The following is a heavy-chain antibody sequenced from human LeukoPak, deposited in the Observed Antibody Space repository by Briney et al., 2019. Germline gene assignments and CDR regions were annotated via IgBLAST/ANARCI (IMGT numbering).Heavy chain of an antibody. CDR3: ARYDGGSGPFDY. CDR2: LYNGGNT. V-gene: IGHV3-53*01. CDR1: GFTVGSNY. J-gene: IGHJ4*02. D-gene: IGHD3-10*01. Sequence: GGSLRLSCAVSGFTVGSNYMSWVRQAPGKGLEWVSVLYNGGNTYYADSVKGRFTVSRDNSKNTLYLQMNSLRAEDTAVYYCARYDGGSGPFDYWGQGTLVTVSS.